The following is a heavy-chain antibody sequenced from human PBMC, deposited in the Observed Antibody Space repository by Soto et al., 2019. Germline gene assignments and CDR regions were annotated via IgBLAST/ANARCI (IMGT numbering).Heavy chain of an antibody. CDR2: IYYSGST. J-gene: IGHJ6*02. CDR3: ARLAHCSSTSCQLVYYGMDV. V-gene: IGHV4-39*01. CDR1: GGSISSSSYY. D-gene: IGHD2-2*01. Sequence: QLQLQESGPGLVKPSETLSLTCTVSGGSISSSSYYWGWIRQPPGKGLEWIGSIYYSGSTYYNPSLKSRVTISVDTSKNQFSLKLSSVTAADTAVYYCARLAHCSSTSCQLVYYGMDVWGQGTTVTVSS.